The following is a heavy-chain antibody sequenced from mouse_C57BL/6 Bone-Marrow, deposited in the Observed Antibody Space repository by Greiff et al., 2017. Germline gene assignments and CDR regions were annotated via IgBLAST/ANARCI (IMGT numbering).Heavy chain of an antibody. CDR3: ARWGGRGYFDY. CDR1: GYAFTNYL. Sequence: QVQLKESGAELVRPGTSVKVSCKASGYAFTNYLIEWVKQRPGQGLEWIGVINPGSGGTNYNEKFKGKATLTADKSSSTAYMQLSSLTSEDSAVYFCARWGGRGYFDYWGQGTTLTVSS. D-gene: IGHD3-3*01. J-gene: IGHJ2*01. CDR2: INPGSGGT. V-gene: IGHV1-54*01.